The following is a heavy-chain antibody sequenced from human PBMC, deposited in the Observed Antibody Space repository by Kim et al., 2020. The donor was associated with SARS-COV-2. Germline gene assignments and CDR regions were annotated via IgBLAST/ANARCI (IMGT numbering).Heavy chain of an antibody. D-gene: IGHD6-13*01. Sequence: ASVKVSCKASGYTFTGYYMHWVRQAPGQGLEWMGWINPNSGGTKYAQKFQGRVTMTIDTSISTAYMELSRLRSDDTAVYYCARAKQLSKFDPWGQGTLVTVSS. CDR3: ARAKQLSKFDP. J-gene: IGHJ5*02. V-gene: IGHV1-2*02. CDR1: GYTFTGYY. CDR2: INPNSGGT.